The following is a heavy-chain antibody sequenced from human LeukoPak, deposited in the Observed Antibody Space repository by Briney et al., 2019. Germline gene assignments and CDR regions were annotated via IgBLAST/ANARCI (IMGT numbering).Heavy chain of an antibody. CDR3: ARNFAPYYYYYMDV. J-gene: IGHJ6*03. CDR2: ISSSSSTI. V-gene: IGHV3-48*01. CDR1: GFTFSSYS. Sequence: GGSLRLSCAASGFTFSSYSMNWVRQAPGKGLEWVSYISSSSSTIYYADSVKGRFTISRDNAKNSLYLQMNSLRAEDTAVFYCARNFAPYYYYYMDVWGKGTTVTISS. D-gene: IGHD3-9*01.